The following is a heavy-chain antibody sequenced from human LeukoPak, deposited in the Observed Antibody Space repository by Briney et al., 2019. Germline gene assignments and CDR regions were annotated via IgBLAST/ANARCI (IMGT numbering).Heavy chain of an antibody. CDR2: ISFDGSHE. CDR1: GFTFSSYG. Sequence: GGSLRLSRAASGFTFSSYGMHWVRQAPGKGLEGVAVISFDGSHEYYADSVKGRFTISRDTSKNTLYLQMNSLRAEDTAVYYCAKQEIGTTWSVGYWGQGTLVTVSS. V-gene: IGHV3-30*18. D-gene: IGHD1-14*01. CDR3: AKQEIGTTWSVGY. J-gene: IGHJ4*02.